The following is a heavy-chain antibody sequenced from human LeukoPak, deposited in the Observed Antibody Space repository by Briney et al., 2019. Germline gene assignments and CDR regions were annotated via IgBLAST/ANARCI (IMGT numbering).Heavy chain of an antibody. Sequence: SETLSLTCTVSGGSISSGSYYWSWIRQPPGKGLEWIGYIYYSGSTNYNPSLKSRITISVDTSKNQFSLKLSSVTAADTAVYYCARVMVRGVIIFSPGPFDIWGQGTMVTVSS. J-gene: IGHJ3*02. CDR3: ARVMVRGVIIFSPGPFDI. CDR1: GGSISSGSYY. CDR2: IYYSGST. V-gene: IGHV4-61*01. D-gene: IGHD3-10*01.